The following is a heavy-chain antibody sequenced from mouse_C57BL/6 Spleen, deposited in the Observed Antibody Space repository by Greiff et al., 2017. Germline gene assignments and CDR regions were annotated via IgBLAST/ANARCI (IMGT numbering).Heavy chain of an antibody. Sequence: QVQLQQPGAELVKPGASVKLSCKASGYTFTSYWMHWVKQRPGQGLEWIGMIHPNSGSTNYNEKFKSKATLTVDKSSSTAYMQLSSLTSEDSAVYYCARHYYGSRDYFDYWGQGTTLTVSS. CDR1: GYTFTSYW. CDR2: IHPNSGST. V-gene: IGHV1-64*01. D-gene: IGHD1-1*01. CDR3: ARHYYGSRDYFDY. J-gene: IGHJ2*01.